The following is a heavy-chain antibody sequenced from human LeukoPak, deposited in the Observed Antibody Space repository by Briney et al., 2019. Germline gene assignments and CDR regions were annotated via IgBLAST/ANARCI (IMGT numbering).Heavy chain of an antibody. Sequence: GGSLRLSCAASGFTVSSNYMNWVRQAPGKGLEWVSIIYSGGTTYYADSVKGRFTISRDNSKNTLFLQMNSLRAEDTAVYYCARDIRITMASFDPWGQGTLVTVSS. V-gene: IGHV3-53*01. CDR2: IYSGGTT. CDR3: ARDIRITMASFDP. CDR1: GFTVSSNY. D-gene: IGHD3-10*01. J-gene: IGHJ5*02.